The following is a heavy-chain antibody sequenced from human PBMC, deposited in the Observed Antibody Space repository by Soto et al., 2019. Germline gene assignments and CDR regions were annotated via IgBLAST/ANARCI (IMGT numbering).Heavy chain of an antibody. J-gene: IGHJ6*02. V-gene: IGHV4-59*01. CDR1: GGSISSYY. CDR2: IYYSGST. CDR3: ARGPGGGMYPGFGEDYCYGMDV. Sequence: QVQLQESGPGLVKPSETLSLTCTVSGGSISSYYWSWIRQPPGKGLEWIGYIYYSGSTNNNPSHESRVTISGDTSKNQCSLKLRSVTGADTAVYYCARGPGGGMYPGFGEDYCYGMDVWGQGTTVTVSS. D-gene: IGHD3-10*01.